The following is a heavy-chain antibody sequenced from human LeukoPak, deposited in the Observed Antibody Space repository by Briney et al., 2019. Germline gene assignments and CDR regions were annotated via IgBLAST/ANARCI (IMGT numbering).Heavy chain of an antibody. V-gene: IGHV4-59*08. Sequence: PSETLSLTCTVSGGSISSYYWSWIRQPPGKGLEWIGYIYYSGSTNYNPSLKSRVTISVDTSKNQFSLKLSSVTAADTAVYYCAREVGYCTNGVCQTPYFDYWGHGTLVTVSS. CDR3: AREVGYCTNGVCQTPYFDY. CDR2: IYYSGST. D-gene: IGHD2-8*01. J-gene: IGHJ4*01. CDR1: GGSISSYY.